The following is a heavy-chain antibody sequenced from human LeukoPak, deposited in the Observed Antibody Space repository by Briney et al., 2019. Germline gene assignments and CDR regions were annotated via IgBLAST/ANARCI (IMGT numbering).Heavy chain of an antibody. Sequence: PGGSLRLSCTASRFTFSDYGLSWVRQAPGKGLEWVSAISCSGDHKYYADSVKGRFTISRDNSRSTLYLQMNSLRAEDTAVYYCAREGRVIAVASGFDYWGQGTLVTVSS. D-gene: IGHD6-19*01. CDR2: ISCSGDHK. J-gene: IGHJ4*02. CDR1: RFTFSDYG. CDR3: AREGRVIAVASGFDY. V-gene: IGHV3-23*01.